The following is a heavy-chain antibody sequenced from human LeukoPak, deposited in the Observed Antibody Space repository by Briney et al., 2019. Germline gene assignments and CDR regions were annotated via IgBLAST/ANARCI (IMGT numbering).Heavy chain of an antibody. CDR2: IRSKAFGGTT. D-gene: IGHD5-18*01. V-gene: IGHV3-49*04. CDR1: GFTFGDYA. Sequence: GGSLRLSCTASGFTFGDYAMSWVRQAPGKGLEWVGFIRSKAFGGTTEYAASVKGRFTISRDDSKSIAYLQMNSLKTEDTAVYYCIRGLWSLDYYYIDVWGKGTTVTISS. J-gene: IGHJ6*03. CDR3: IRGLWSLDYYYIDV.